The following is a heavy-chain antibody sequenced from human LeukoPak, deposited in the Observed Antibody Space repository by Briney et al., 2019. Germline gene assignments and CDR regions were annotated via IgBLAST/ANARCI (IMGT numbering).Heavy chain of an antibody. CDR3: ASGGYSGYGPGLFDY. Sequence: SVKVFCKASGGTFSSYAISWVRQAPGQGLEWMGGIIPIFGTANYAQKFQGRVTITADESTSTAYMELSSLRSEDTAVYYCASGGYSGYGPGLFDYWGQGTLVTVSS. CDR1: GGTFSSYA. D-gene: IGHD5-12*01. V-gene: IGHV1-69*13. CDR2: IIPIFGTA. J-gene: IGHJ4*02.